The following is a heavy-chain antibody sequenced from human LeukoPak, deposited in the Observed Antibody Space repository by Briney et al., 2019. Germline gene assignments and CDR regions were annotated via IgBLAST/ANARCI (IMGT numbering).Heavy chain of an antibody. CDR3: ARDKDQQLVTELDY. CDR2: IKQDGSEK. J-gene: IGHJ4*02. Sequence: WGSLRLSCAAYGFTFSSYWMSWVRQAPGKGLEWVANIKQDGSEKYYVDSVKGRFTISRDNAKNSLYLQMNSLRAEDTAVYYCARDKDQQLVTELDYWGQGTLVTVSS. D-gene: IGHD6-13*01. CDR1: GFTFSSYW. V-gene: IGHV3-7*01.